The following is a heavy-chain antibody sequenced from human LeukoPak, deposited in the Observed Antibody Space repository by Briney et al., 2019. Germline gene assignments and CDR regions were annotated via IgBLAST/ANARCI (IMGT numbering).Heavy chain of an antibody. Sequence: PGGSLRLSCAASGFTFSRYWMHWVRQAPGKGLVWVSRINTDGSTTYYADSVKGRFTIFRDNAKNTLYLQMNSLRAEDTAVYYCSRDDVEVRGGGDFDSWGQGTLVTVSS. J-gene: IGHJ4*02. V-gene: IGHV3-74*01. CDR3: SRDDVEVRGGGDFDS. CDR2: INTDGSTT. D-gene: IGHD3-10*01. CDR1: GFTFSRYW.